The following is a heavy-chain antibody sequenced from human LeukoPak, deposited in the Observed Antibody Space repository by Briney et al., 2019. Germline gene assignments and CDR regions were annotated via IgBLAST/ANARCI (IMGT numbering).Heavy chain of an antibody. J-gene: IGHJ4*02. CDR2: ISSSGSTI. CDR3: VRDYNSLRPLDY. V-gene: IGHV3-48*03. CDR1: GFTFSSYE. Sequence: GGSLRLSCAASGFTFSSYEMNWVRQAPGKGLEWVSYISSSGSTIYYADSVKGRFTISRDNAKNSLYLEMNSLRAEDTAVYYCVRDYNSLRPLDYWGQGNLVTVPS. D-gene: IGHD6-6*01.